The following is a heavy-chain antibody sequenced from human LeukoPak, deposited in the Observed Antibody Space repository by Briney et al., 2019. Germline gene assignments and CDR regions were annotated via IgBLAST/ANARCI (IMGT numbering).Heavy chain of an antibody. CDR2: IYENGGTT. V-gene: IGHV3-23*01. CDR1: GFTFRSHA. J-gene: IGHJ4*02. D-gene: IGHD2-15*01. Sequence: GGSLRLSCVGSGFTFRSHAMSWVRQAPEKGLEFVSGIYENGGTTYYADSVKGRFSISRDNSKNTLYLQMNSLRAEDTAVYYCARDRGWYYFDYWGQGTLVTVSS. CDR3: ARDRGWYYFDY.